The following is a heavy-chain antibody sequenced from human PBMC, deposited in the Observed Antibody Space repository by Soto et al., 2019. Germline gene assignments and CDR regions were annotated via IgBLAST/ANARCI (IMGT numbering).Heavy chain of an antibody. Sequence: AESVTISCKVYGYRFTSYCISWVLQMPGKGLEWMGTIDHSDSYTNSTPSFQGHVTISAYKSISTAYLQWSRLKASDTPMSYCASFSVDTAMGPLGLWGRGTMVTVSS. V-gene: IGHV5-10-1*01. CDR2: IDHSDSYT. D-gene: IGHD5-18*01. CDR3: ASFSVDTAMGPLGL. J-gene: IGHJ4*02. CDR1: GYRFTSYC.